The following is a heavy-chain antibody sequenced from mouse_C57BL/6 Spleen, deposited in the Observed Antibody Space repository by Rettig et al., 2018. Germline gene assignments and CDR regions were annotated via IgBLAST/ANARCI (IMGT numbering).Heavy chain of an antibody. V-gene: IGHV5-9-1*02. D-gene: IGHD2-4*01. CDR2: DYI. J-gene: IGHJ4*01. CDR3: TRERNYDGVYAMDY. Sequence: DYIYYADTVKGRFTISRDNARNTLYLQMSSLKSEDTAMYYCTRERNYDGVYAMDYWGQGTSVTVSS.